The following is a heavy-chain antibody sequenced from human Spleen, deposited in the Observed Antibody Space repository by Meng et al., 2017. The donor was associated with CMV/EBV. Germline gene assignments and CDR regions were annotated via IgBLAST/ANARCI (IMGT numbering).Heavy chain of an antibody. CDR3: AKVLPTVSARPLGLDY. V-gene: IGHV3-23*01. Sequence: GESLKISCVASGFSFRANAMTWVRQVPGKGLVWVSSISGSGADTEYADSVRGRFTISRDNSRNTLSLLMNSLRPEDTAIYYCAKVLPTVSARPLGLDYWGQGTLVTVSS. D-gene: IGHD6-6*01. CDR2: ISGSGADT. CDR1: GFSFRANA. J-gene: IGHJ4*02.